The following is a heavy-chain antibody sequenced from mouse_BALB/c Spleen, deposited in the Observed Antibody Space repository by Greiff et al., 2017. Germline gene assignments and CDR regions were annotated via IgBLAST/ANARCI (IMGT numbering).Heavy chain of an antibody. CDR2: ISYSGST. J-gene: IGHJ1*01. D-gene: IGHD1-1*01. V-gene: IGHV3-8*02. Sequence: EVQRVESGPSLVKPSQTLSLTCSVTGDSITSGSWNWIRKFPGNKLEYMGYISYSGSTYYYPSLKSRISITRDTSKNQYYLQLNSVTTEDTATYYCARYPYGSSLYWYFDVWGAGTTVTVSS. CDR1: GDSITSGS. CDR3: ARYPYGSSLYWYFDV.